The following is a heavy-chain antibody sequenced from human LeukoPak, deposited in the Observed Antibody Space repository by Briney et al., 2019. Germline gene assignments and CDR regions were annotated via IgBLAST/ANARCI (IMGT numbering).Heavy chain of an antibody. J-gene: IGHJ6*02. Sequence: GASVKVSCKVSGYTLTELSMHWVRQAPGKGLEWMGGFDPEDGETIYAQKFQGRVTMTEDTSTDTAYMELSSLRSEDTAVYYCAMESLSRSYQLLYPLYYYYGMDVWGQGTTVTVSS. CDR3: AMESLSRSYQLLYPLYYYYGMDV. D-gene: IGHD2-2*02. CDR1: GYTLTELS. V-gene: IGHV1-24*01. CDR2: FDPEDGET.